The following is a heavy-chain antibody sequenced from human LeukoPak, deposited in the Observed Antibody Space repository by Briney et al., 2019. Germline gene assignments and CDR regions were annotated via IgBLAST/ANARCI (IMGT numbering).Heavy chain of an antibody. Sequence: SQTLSLTCTVSGDSISSGDYYWSWIRQPPGKGLEWIGSIYYSGSTYYNPSLKSRVTISVDTSKNQFSLKLSSVTAADTAVYYCARGYDSSGYYYVPLDYWGQGTLVTVSS. CDR1: GDSISSGDYY. CDR3: ARGYDSSGYYYVPLDY. J-gene: IGHJ4*02. CDR2: IYYSGST. V-gene: IGHV4-39*07. D-gene: IGHD3-22*01.